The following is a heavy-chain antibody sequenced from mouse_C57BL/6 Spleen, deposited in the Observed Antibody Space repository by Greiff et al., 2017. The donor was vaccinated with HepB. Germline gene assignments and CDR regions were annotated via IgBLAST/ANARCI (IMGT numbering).Heavy chain of an antibody. CDR3: ARGYGNPFDY. D-gene: IGHD2-10*02. V-gene: IGHV1-66*01. J-gene: IGHJ2*01. CDR2: IYPGSGNT. CDR1: GYSFTSYY. Sequence: QVQLKQSGPELVKPGASVKISCKASGYSFTSYYIHWVKQRPGQGLEWIGWIYPGSGNTKYNEKFKGKATLTADTSSSTAYMQLSSLTSEDSAVYYCARGYGNPFDYWGQGTTLTVSS.